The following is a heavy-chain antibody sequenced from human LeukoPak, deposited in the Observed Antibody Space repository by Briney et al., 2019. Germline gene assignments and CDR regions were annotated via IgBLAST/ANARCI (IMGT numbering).Heavy chain of an antibody. D-gene: IGHD2-2*02. Sequence: SETLSLTCTVSGGSISSSNYYWGWIRQPPGKGLEWIGSIYYSGSTYYSPSLKSRVTISVDTSKNQFSLKLSSVTAADTAVYYCASTYHYYYYYMDVWGKGTKVTISS. CDR2: IYYSGST. CDR3: ASTYHYYYYYMDV. CDR1: GGSISSSNYY. V-gene: IGHV4-39*01. J-gene: IGHJ6*03.